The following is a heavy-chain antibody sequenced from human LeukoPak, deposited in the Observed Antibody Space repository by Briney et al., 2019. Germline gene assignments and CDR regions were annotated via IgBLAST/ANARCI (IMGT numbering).Heavy chain of an antibody. CDR3: ARDLDGDRGSGADY. CDR1: GFTFSSYS. J-gene: IGHJ4*02. CDR2: ISSSSSYI. V-gene: IGHV3-21*01. Sequence: GGSLRLSCAASGFTFSSYSMNWVRQAPGKGLEWVSSISSSSSYIYYADSVKGRFTISRDNAKSSLYLQMNSLRAEDTAVYYCARDLDGDRGSGADYWGQGTLVTVSS. D-gene: IGHD4-17*01.